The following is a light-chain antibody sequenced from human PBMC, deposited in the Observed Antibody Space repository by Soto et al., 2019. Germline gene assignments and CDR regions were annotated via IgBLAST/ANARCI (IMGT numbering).Light chain of an antibody. CDR1: SSDVGAYDY. Sequence: QSVLTQPASVSGSPGQSITITCTATSSDVGAYDYVSWYQQHPDKAPKFMIYEVTNRPSGVSHRFSGSKSGNTASLTISGLQAEDEADYYCTSFTSSSTYVFGTGTKVTVL. J-gene: IGLJ1*01. CDR2: EVT. CDR3: TSFTSSSTYV. V-gene: IGLV2-14*01.